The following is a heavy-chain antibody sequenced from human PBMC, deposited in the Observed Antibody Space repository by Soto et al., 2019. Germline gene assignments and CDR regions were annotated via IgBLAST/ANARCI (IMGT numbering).Heavy chain of an antibody. CDR3: ARDLRAVGMASRFDP. CDR2: IGNRGTGI. CDR1: GFTFGEYY. D-gene: IGHD6-13*01. Sequence: QVQLVESGGGLVKPGGSLRLSCAASGFTFGEYYMTWIRQAPGKGLEWVSFIGNRGTGIYYADSVKGRFTIFRDNAKNSLYLQMNTLRFEDTAMYYCARDLRAVGMASRFDPWGQGTLVTVSS. V-gene: IGHV3-11*01. J-gene: IGHJ5*02.